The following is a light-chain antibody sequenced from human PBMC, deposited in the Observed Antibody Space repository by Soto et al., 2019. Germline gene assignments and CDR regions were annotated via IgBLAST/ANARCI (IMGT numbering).Light chain of an antibody. CDR3: QQYNSYSPWT. CDR1: QSISSW. V-gene: IGKV1-5*03. J-gene: IGKJ1*01. Sequence: DIQMTQSPSTLSASVGDRVTITCRASQSISSWLAWYQQKPGRAPSLLIYKTSNLESGVPSRFSGSGSGTEFTLTISSLQPDDFATYYCQQYNSYSPWTFGQGTKVDIK. CDR2: KTS.